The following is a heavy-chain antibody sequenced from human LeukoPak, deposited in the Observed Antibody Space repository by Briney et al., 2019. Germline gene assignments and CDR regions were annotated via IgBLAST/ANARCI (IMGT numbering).Heavy chain of an antibody. J-gene: IGHJ4*02. Sequence: ASVKVSCKASGYTFTSYAMHWVRQAPGQRLEWMGWINAGNGNTRYSQKFQGRVTITRDTSASTAYMELSSLRSEDTAVYYCARAYCSGGSCYLPSDDYWGQGTLVTVSS. CDR3: ARAYCSGGSCYLPSDDY. D-gene: IGHD2-15*01. CDR2: INAGNGNT. CDR1: GYTFTSYA. V-gene: IGHV1-3*01.